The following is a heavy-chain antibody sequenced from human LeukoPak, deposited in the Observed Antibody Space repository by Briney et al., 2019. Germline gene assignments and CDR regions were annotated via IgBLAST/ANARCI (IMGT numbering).Heavy chain of an antibody. CDR3: AIMHGYYDGSGFWVQ. CDR1: GFTFSSYA. V-gene: IGHV3-23*01. Sequence: SGGSLRLSCAASGFTFSSYAMSWVRQAPGKGLEWVSFTSPSGDRTSNADSVEGRFTISRDNTRNTLYLQMNSLRDEDTGVYYCAIMHGYYDGSGFWVQWGQGTLVTVSS. J-gene: IGHJ4*02. D-gene: IGHD3-22*01. CDR2: TSPSGDRT.